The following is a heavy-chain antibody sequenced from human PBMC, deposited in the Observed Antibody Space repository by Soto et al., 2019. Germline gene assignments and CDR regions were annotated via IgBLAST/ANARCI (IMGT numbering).Heavy chain of an antibody. CDR2: ISYDGSNK. J-gene: IGHJ6*02. CDR1: GFTFSSYA. Sequence: PGGSLRLSCAASGFTFSSYAMHWVRQAPGKGLEWVAVISYDGSNKYYADSVKGRFTISRDNSKNTLYLQMNSLRAEDTAVYYCARETFEGYSSGWYTHYYYYGMDVWGQGTTVTVSS. CDR3: ARETFEGYSSGWYTHYYYYGMDV. V-gene: IGHV3-30-3*01. D-gene: IGHD6-19*01.